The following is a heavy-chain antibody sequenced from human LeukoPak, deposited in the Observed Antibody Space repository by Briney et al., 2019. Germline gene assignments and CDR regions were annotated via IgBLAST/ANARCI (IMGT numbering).Heavy chain of an antibody. Sequence: GGSPRLSCAASGFTFSNYGMHWVRQAPGKGLEWVAFIRYEGSNKYYADSVKGRFTISRDNSKNTLYLQMNSLRAEDTALYYCAKDYYDSSGYYDYWGQGTLVTVSS. J-gene: IGHJ4*02. CDR3: AKDYYDSSGYYDY. V-gene: IGHV3-30*02. D-gene: IGHD3-22*01. CDR2: IRYEGSNK. CDR1: GFTFSNYG.